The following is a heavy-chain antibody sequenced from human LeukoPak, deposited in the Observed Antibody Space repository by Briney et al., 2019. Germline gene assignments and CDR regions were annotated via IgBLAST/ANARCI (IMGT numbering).Heavy chain of an antibody. V-gene: IGHV4-31*03. CDR2: IYYSGST. Sequence: SQTLSLTCTVSGGSISSGGYYWSWIRQHPGKGLEWIGYIYYSGSTYYNLSLKSRVTISVDTSKNQFSLKLSSVTAADTAVYYCARVNLPLAATPVPNFDYWGQGTLVTVSS. CDR3: ARVNLPLAATPVPNFDY. D-gene: IGHD2-15*01. J-gene: IGHJ4*02. CDR1: GGSISSGGYY.